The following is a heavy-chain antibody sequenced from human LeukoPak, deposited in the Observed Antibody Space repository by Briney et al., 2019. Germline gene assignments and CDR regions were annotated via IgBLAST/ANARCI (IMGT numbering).Heavy chain of an antibody. CDR1: GYSISSGYY. Sequence: SETLSLTCAVSGYSISSGYYWGWIRQPPGKGLEWIGSIYHSGSTCYNPSLKSRVTISVDTSKKQFSLKLSSVTAADTAVYYCARQLMITFGGVIVSNWFDPWGQGTLVTVSS. D-gene: IGHD3-16*02. CDR3: ARQLMITFGGVIVSNWFDP. V-gene: IGHV4-38-2*01. J-gene: IGHJ5*02. CDR2: IYHSGST.